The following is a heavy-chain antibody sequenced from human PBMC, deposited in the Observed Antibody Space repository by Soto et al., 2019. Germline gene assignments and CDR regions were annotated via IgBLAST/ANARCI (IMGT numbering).Heavy chain of an antibody. CDR1: GYTFTSYG. Sequence: ASVKVSCKASGYTFTSYGISWVRQAPGQGLEWMGWISAYNGNTNYAQKLQGRVTMTTDTSTSTAYMELRSLRSDDTAVYYCARDPGLGYYYYYYMDVWGKGTTVTVSS. J-gene: IGHJ6*03. D-gene: IGHD3-10*01. CDR2: ISAYNGNT. CDR3: ARDPGLGYYYYYYMDV. V-gene: IGHV1-18*01.